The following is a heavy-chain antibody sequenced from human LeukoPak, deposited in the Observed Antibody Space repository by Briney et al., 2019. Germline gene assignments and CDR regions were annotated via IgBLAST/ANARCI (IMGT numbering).Heavy chain of an antibody. J-gene: IGHJ3*02. CDR3: ARGAAGQWLALYAFDI. CDR1: GGTFSSYA. D-gene: IGHD6-19*01. CDR2: IIPIFGTA. V-gene: IGHV1-69*05. Sequence: GSSVKVSCKASGGTFSSYAISWVRQAPGQGLEWMGGIIPIFGTANYAQKFQGRVTITRDTSASTAYMELSSLRSEDTAVYYCARGAAGQWLALYAFDIWGQGTMVTVSS.